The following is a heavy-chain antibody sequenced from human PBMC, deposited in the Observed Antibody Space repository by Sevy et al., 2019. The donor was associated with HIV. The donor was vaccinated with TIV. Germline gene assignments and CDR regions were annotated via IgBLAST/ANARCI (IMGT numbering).Heavy chain of an antibody. Sequence: SETLSLTCTVSGGSISSYYWSWIRQPPGKGLEWIGYIYYSGSTNYNPSLKSRVTISVDTSKNQFSLKLSSVTAADTAVYYCARTYYYDSSGYYIFPCDIHNWFDPWGQGTLVTVSS. V-gene: IGHV4-59*01. D-gene: IGHD3-22*01. CDR3: ARTYYYDSSGYYIFPCDIHNWFDP. CDR1: GGSISSYY. J-gene: IGHJ5*02. CDR2: IYYSGST.